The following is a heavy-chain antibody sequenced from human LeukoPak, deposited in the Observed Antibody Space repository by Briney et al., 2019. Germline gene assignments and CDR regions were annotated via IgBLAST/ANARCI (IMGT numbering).Heavy chain of an antibody. D-gene: IGHD2-2*01. CDR1: GVSISSYY. CDR2: IYTSGST. J-gene: IGHJ5*02. V-gene: IGHV4-4*07. Sequence: SETLSLTCTVSGVSISSYYWSWIRQPAGKGLEWIGRIYTSGSTNYNPSLKSRVTISVDKSKNQFSLKLSSVTAADTAVYYCARDGCSSTSCYGNWFDPWGQGTLVTVSS. CDR3: ARDGCSSTSCYGNWFDP.